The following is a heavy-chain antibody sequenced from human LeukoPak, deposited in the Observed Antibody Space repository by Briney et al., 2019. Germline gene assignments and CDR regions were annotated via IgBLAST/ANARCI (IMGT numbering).Heavy chain of an antibody. Sequence: PQTLSPTPTLSRVATSSYYWGWIRQPPGGGLEWSGDSYYSGSTNYNPSRKGRVTISVATSKNQFSLKLSSVTAADTAVYSCARRLYSSGWALFDYWGQGTLVTVSS. CDR2: SYYSGST. CDR3: ARRLYSSGWALFDY. CDR1: RVATSSYY. D-gene: IGHD6-19*01. J-gene: IGHJ4*02. V-gene: IGHV4-59*01.